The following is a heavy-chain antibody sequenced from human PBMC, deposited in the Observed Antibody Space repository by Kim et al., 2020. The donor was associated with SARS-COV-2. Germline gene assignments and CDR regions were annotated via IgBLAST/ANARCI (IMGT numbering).Heavy chain of an antibody. J-gene: IGHJ4*02. Sequence: NSNSSLNSRITRTDDTSKNQFPLKLSSVTAADTAVYYCARESSDSGLFDYWGQGTLVTVSS. D-gene: IGHD1-26*01. CDR3: ARESSDSGLFDY. V-gene: IGHV4-34*01.